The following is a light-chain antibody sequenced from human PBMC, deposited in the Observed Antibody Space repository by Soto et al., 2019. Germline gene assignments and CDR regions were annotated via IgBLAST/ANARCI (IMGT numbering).Light chain of an antibody. CDR3: QQRSNGFT. Sequence: EIVLTQSPATLSLSPGERATLSCRASQSVSSYLAWYQQKPGQAPRLLIYDASNRATGIPARFSGSGSGTDFTPTISSLEPEDFAVYYCQQRSNGFTFGPGTKVDIK. V-gene: IGKV3-11*01. CDR2: DAS. CDR1: QSVSSY. J-gene: IGKJ3*01.